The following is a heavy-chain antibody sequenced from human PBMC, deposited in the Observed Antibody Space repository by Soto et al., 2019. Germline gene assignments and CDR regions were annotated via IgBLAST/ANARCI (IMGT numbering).Heavy chain of an antibody. CDR2: IVVGSGNT. CDR3: AADGSYYYDSSGIFDY. J-gene: IGHJ4*02. V-gene: IGHV1-58*01. D-gene: IGHD3-22*01. Sequence: SVKVSCKASGFTFTSSAVQWVRQARGQRLEWIGWIVVGSGNTNYAQKFQERVTITRDMSTSTAYMELSSLRSEDTAVYYCAADGSYYYDSSGIFDYWGQGTLVTVSS. CDR1: GFTFTSSA.